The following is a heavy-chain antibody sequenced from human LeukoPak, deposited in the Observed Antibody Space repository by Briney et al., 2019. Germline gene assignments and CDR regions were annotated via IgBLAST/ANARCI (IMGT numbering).Heavy chain of an antibody. Sequence: GGSLRLSCAVSGFTFSSSWMHWVRQAPGKGLVWVSRIRSDGSSSAYADSVKGRFTISRDNTKNTLYLRMNSLRAEDTAVYYCARDWGWTTFDMWGQGTMVTVSS. CDR1: GFTFSSSW. J-gene: IGHJ3*02. CDR3: ARDWGWTTFDM. V-gene: IGHV3-74*01. D-gene: IGHD3-16*01. CDR2: IRSDGSSS.